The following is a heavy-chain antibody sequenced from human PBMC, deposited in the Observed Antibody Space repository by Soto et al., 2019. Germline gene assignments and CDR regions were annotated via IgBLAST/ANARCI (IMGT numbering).Heavy chain of an antibody. CDR1: DFTFDGHG. V-gene: IGHV3-23*01. J-gene: IGHJ4*02. CDR3: VSWVSVHLDY. D-gene: IGHD2-8*01. CDR2: ISPEGFNT. Sequence: EVDLLESGGGLVQPGGSLRLSCAASDFTFDGHGMSWVRQAPGKGPEWVSTISPEGFNTHYADSVRGRFIISRDNSRNTVDLHMSSLRVEEPVMCYCVSWVSVHLDYCCQGTPVTVSS.